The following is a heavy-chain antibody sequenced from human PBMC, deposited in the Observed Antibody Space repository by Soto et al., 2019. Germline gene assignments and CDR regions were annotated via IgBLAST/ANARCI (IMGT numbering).Heavy chain of an antibody. D-gene: IGHD2-2*02. CDR3: AREYTAWPLAYGLDV. J-gene: IGHJ6*02. CDR2: ISSRSDI. Sequence: GGSLRLSCVGSGFTFSTYSINWVRQAPGKGLEWVSSISSRSDIYYADSVKGRFTVSRDNAKNSVSLQMNSLRAEDTAVYYCAREYTAWPLAYGLDVWGQGTTVTVSS. CDR1: GFTFSTYS. V-gene: IGHV3-21*01.